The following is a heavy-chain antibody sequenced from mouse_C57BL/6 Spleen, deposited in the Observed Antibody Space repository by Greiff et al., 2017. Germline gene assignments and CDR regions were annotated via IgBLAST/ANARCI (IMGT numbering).Heavy chain of an antibody. CDR3: ARPTTGGGDGFDY. J-gene: IGHJ2*01. D-gene: IGHD1-1*01. Sequence: QVHVKQSGAELARPGASVKMSCKASGYTFTSYTMHWVKQRPGQGLEWIGYINPSSGYTKYNQKFKDKATLTADKSSSTAYVQLSSLTSEDSAVYYCARPTTGGGDGFDYWGQGTTLTVSS. CDR1: GYTFTSYT. V-gene: IGHV1-4*01. CDR2: INPSSGYT.